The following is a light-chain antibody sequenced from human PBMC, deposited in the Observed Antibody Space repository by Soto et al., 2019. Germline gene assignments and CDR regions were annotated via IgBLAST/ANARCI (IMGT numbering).Light chain of an antibody. J-gene: IGKJ1*01. Sequence: EIVLTQSPGTLSLSPGERATLSCRASQSVSSSYLAWYQQKPGQAPRLLIYGASSRATGIPDRFSGSGSGTDFTLTISRLEPYDFAVYYCQQYGSWTFGQGTKVEIK. CDR1: QSVSSSY. V-gene: IGKV3-20*01. CDR2: GAS. CDR3: QQYGSWT.